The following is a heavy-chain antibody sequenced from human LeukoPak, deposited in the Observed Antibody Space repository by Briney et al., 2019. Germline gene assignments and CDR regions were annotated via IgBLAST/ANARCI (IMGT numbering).Heavy chain of an antibody. CDR3: ARGLYDSSGPLDY. CDR2: ISSSSTYI. D-gene: IGHD3-22*01. CDR1: GFTFSNYN. V-gene: IGHV3-21*01. Sequence: PGGSLRLSCAASGFTFSNYNMNWVRQAPGKGLEWVSSISSSSTYIYYEDSVKGRFTISRDNAKNSLYLQVNSLRAEDTAVYYCARGLYDSSGPLDYWGQGTLVTVSS. J-gene: IGHJ4*02.